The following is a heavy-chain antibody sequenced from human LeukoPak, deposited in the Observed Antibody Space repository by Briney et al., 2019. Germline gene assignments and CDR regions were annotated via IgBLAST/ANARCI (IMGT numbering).Heavy chain of an antibody. V-gene: IGHV4-31*03. CDR1: GGSISSGGYY. CDR3: ASGIAVSQRYYYYMDV. Sequence: PPQTLSLTCTVSGGSISSGGYYWSWIRQHPGKGLEWIGYIYYSGSTYYNPSLKSRVTISVDTSKNQFSLKLSSVTAADTAVYYCASGIAVSQRYYYYMDVWGKGTTVTVSS. D-gene: IGHD6-19*01. J-gene: IGHJ6*03. CDR2: IYYSGST.